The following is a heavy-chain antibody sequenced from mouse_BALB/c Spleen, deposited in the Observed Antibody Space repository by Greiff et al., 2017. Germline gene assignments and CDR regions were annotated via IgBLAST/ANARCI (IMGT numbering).Heavy chain of an antibody. CDR1: GFSLTSYG. Sequence: VQLVESGPGLVAPSQSLSITCTVSGFSLTSYGVHWVRQPPGKGLEWLGVIWAGGSTNYNSALMSRLSISKDNSKSQVFLKMNSLQTDDTAMYYCARAIGMGQGLDYWGQGTTLTVSS. CDR3: ARAIGMGQGLDY. V-gene: IGHV2-9*02. CDR2: IWAGGST. J-gene: IGHJ2*01. D-gene: IGHD3-3*01.